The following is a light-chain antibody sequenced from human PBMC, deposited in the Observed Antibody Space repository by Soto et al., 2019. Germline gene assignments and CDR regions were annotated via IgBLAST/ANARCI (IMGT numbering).Light chain of an antibody. Sequence: EIVMTQSPPSLTVTPGEPASISCRSSQRLLHSNGNYFLDWYLQKPGQSPQLLIYLGFNRASGVPDRVSGSVAGTDFTLKISRVEAEDVGVYYCMQALQTPYTFGPGTRLEIK. V-gene: IGKV2-28*01. J-gene: IGKJ2*01. CDR1: QRLLHSNGNYF. CDR2: LGF. CDR3: MQALQTPYT.